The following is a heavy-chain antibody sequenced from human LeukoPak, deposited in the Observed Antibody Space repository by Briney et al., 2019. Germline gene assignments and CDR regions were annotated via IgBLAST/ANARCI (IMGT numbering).Heavy chain of an antibody. J-gene: IGHJ6*02. D-gene: IGHD3-10*01. CDR3: ARDITMVRGVSYGMDV. CDR2: ISSSSSYI. CDR1: GFSVSNYY. Sequence: GGSLRLSCAASGFSVSNYYMSWVRQAPGKGLEWVSSISSSSSYIYYADSVKGRFTISRDNAKNSLYLQMNSLRAEDTAVYYCARDITMVRGVSYGMDVWGQGTTVTVSS. V-gene: IGHV3-21*01.